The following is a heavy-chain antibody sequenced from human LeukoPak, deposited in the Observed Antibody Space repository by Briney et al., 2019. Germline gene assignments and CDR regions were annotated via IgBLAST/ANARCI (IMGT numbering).Heavy chain of an antibody. CDR3: ARADTYYYDSSGYTFDY. V-gene: IGHV1-69*13. CDR2: IIPIFGTA. D-gene: IGHD3-22*01. J-gene: IGHJ4*02. CDR1: GATCSSSA. Sequence: PVKVSCKASGATCSSSAISWVRQAPGQGLQWMGGIIPIFGTANYAQKFQGRVTITADESTSTAYMELSSLRSEDTAVYYCARADTYYYDSSGYTFDYWGQGTLVTVSS.